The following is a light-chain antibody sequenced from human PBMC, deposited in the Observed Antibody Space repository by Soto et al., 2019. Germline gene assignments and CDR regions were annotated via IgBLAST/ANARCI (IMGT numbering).Light chain of an antibody. CDR2: DAS. Sequence: DIQMTQFPSTLSASVGDRVTITCRASQTTNTWLAWYQQKPGTAPKLLIYDASSLEGGVPSRFSASGSGTEFTLTLSSLQPDDLATYYCQHYISYPYTFGQGTKVEIK. V-gene: IGKV1-5*01. J-gene: IGKJ2*01. CDR3: QHYISYPYT. CDR1: QTTNTW.